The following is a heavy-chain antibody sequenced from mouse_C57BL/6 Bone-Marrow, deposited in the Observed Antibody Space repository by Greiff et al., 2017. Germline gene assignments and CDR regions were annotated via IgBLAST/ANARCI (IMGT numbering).Heavy chain of an antibody. Sequence: QVKLQQPGAELVKPGASVKLSCKASGYTFTSYWMHWVKQRPGQGLEWIGMFHPNSGSTNYNEKFKSKATLTVDKSSSTAYMQLSSLTSEDSAVYYCAKGGVYYDYDGFAYWGQGTLVTVSA. D-gene: IGHD2-4*01. V-gene: IGHV1-64*01. J-gene: IGHJ3*01. CDR2: FHPNSGST. CDR1: GYTFTSYW. CDR3: AKGGVYYDYDGFAY.